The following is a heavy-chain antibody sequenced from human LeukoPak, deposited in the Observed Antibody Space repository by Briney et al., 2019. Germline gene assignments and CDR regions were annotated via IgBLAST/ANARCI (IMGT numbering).Heavy chain of an antibody. CDR2: IYPGDSAT. Sequence: GESLKISCKGSGYSFTSYWIGWVRQMPGKGLEWMGSIYPGDSATRYSPSFQGQVTISADKSISNAYLQWSSLKASDSAIYYCVRGVNPYWYFDLWGRGTLVTVSS. D-gene: IGHD3-10*01. CDR1: GYSFTSYW. J-gene: IGHJ2*01. CDR3: VRGVNPYWYFDL. V-gene: IGHV5-51*01.